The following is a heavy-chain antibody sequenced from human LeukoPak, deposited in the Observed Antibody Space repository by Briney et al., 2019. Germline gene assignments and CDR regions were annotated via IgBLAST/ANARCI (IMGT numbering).Heavy chain of an antibody. CDR2: IKPDGSVK. D-gene: IGHD3-22*01. CDR1: GFTFSSYW. Sequence: GGSLRLSCAASGFTFSSYWMIWVRQAQGKGPEWVANIKPDGSVKSYVDSVQGRFTTARDTAKNSLCLQLNSLSADDTAVYYCARDASYYDSSGYYDAFDVWGQGTMVTVSS. V-gene: IGHV3-7*01. J-gene: IGHJ3*01. CDR3: ARDASYYDSSGYYDAFDV.